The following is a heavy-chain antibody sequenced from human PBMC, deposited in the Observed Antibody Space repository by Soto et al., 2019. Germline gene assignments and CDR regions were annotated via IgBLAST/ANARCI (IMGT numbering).Heavy chain of an antibody. V-gene: IGHV4-34*01. J-gene: IGHJ6*02. CDR3: ARFSGSYYYAMDV. D-gene: IGHD6-19*01. Sequence: PSETLSLTCAVYGGSFSGYYGSWIRRPPGKGLEWIGEINHSGVTNYKPSLKRRVTISVDTSKNQFSLQLKSVTAADTALYYCARFSGSYYYAMDVWGQGSTVT. CDR1: GGSFSGYY. CDR2: INHSGVT.